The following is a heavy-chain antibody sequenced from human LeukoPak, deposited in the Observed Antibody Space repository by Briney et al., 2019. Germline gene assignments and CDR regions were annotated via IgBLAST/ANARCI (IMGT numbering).Heavy chain of an antibody. V-gene: IGHV1-24*01. CDR3: ATAQTTVTTTIYFGY. CDR2: FDPEGGDT. Sequence: ASVKVSCKVSGYTFTDFSMHWVRQAPGKGLEWMGGFDPEGGDTIYAQKFQGRVTMTEDTSTDTAYMELSSLRSEDTAVYYCATAQTTVTTTIYFGYWGQGNLVTVSS. CDR1: GYTFTDFS. J-gene: IGHJ4*02. D-gene: IGHD4-17*01.